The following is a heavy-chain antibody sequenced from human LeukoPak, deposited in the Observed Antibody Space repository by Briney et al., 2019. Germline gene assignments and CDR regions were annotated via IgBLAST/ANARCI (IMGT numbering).Heavy chain of an antibody. CDR3: ARAVAGTFDY. V-gene: IGHV4-59*01. CDR1: GGSISSYY. J-gene: IGHJ4*02. D-gene: IGHD6-19*01. CDR2: IYYSGSA. Sequence: PSETLSLTCTVSGGSISSYYWSWIRQPPGKGLEWIGYIYYSGSAYYTPSLKSRVTISVDTSNNQFSLRLTSVTAADTAVYYCARAVAGTFDYWGQGTLVTVSS.